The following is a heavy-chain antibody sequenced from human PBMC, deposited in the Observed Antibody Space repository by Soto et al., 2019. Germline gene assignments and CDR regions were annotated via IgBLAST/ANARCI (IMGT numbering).Heavy chain of an antibody. CDR3: ASSYSNYALIDYYYYGMDV. J-gene: IGHJ6*02. CDR2: INAGNGNT. D-gene: IGHD4-4*01. Sequence: VQLVQSGAEVKKPGASVKVSCKASGYTFTSYAMHWVRQAPGQRLEWMGWINAGNGNTKYSQKFQGRVTITRNTSASTPYMELSSLRSEDTAVYYCASSYSNYALIDYYYYGMDVWGQGTTVTVSS. CDR1: GYTFTSYA. V-gene: IGHV1-3*01.